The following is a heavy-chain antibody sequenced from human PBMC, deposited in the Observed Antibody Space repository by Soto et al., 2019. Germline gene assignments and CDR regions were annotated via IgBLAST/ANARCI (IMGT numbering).Heavy chain of an antibody. CDR2: ISHDGSIR. V-gene: IGHV3-30*04. Sequence: GGSLRLSCAASGFTLSSYALHWVRQAPGKGLEWVTLISHDGSIRNYADSVKGRFTISRDTSKNTLYLQMNSLRAEDTAVYYCARAIGSGWYVGYFDHWGQGTMVTVYS. J-gene: IGHJ4*02. CDR3: ARAIGSGWYVGYFDH. D-gene: IGHD6-19*01. CDR1: GFTLSSYA.